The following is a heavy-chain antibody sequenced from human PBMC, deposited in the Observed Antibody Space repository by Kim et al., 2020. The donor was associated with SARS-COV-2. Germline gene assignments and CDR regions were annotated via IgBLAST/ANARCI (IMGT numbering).Heavy chain of an antibody. V-gene: IGHV3-48*03. Sequence: DSVKGRFTISRDNAKNSLYLQMNSLRAEDTAVYYCARVGYYDSSGYHFDYWGQGTLVTVSS. CDR3: ARVGYYDSSGYHFDY. J-gene: IGHJ4*02. D-gene: IGHD3-22*01.